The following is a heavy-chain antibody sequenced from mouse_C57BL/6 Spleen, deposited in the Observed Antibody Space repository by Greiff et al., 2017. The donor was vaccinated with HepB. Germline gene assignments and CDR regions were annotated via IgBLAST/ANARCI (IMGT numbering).Heavy chain of an antibody. CDR2: ISSGGDYI. CDR1: GFTFSSYA. V-gene: IGHV5-9-1*02. CDR3: TRDTFYYGSSYFDY. J-gene: IGHJ2*01. Sequence: EVMLVESGEGLVKPGGSLKLSCAASGFTFSSYAMSWVRQTPEKRLEWVAYISSGGDYIYYADTVKGRFTISRDNARNTLYLQMSSLKSEDTAMYYCTRDTFYYGSSYFDYWGQGTTLTVSS. D-gene: IGHD1-1*01.